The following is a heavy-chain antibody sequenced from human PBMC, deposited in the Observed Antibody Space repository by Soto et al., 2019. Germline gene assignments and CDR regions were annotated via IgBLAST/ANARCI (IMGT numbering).Heavy chain of an antibody. CDR2: ISAYNGST. V-gene: IGHV1-18*04. CDR1: GYTFTSYG. CDR3: ARDQVPQYYDFWSGYFYNWFDP. D-gene: IGHD3-3*01. Sequence: GASEKVSCKASGYTFTSYGISWVRQAPGQGLEWMGWISAYNGSTNYAQKLQGRVTMTTDTSTSTAYMELRSLRSDDTAVYYCARDQVPQYYDFWSGYFYNWFDPWGQGTLVTVSS. J-gene: IGHJ5*02.